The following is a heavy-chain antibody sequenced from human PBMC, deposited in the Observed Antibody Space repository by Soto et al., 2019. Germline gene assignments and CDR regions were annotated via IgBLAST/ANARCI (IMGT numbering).Heavy chain of an antibody. D-gene: IGHD3-10*01. CDR3: SGSYYYYYGMDV. V-gene: IGHV4-59*08. CDR2: IYYSGST. CDR1: GGTISSYY. J-gene: IGHJ6*02. Sequence: SETMSLTCTVAGGTISSYYWSWIRQPPGKGLEWIGYIYYSGSTNYNPSLKSRVTISVDTSKNQFSLKLSSVTAADPWYYYGSGSYYYYYGMDVWGQGTTVTVSS.